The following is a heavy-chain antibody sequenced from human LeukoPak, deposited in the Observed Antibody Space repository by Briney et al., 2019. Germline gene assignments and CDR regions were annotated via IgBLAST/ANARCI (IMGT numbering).Heavy chain of an antibody. Sequence: GASVKVSCKASGYTFTDYYMHWVQQAPGKGLEWMGRVDPEDGETIYAEKFQGRVTITADTSTDTAYMELSSLRSEDTAVYYCATERVPAATGYWGQGTLVTVSS. CDR2: VDPEDGET. CDR3: ATERVPAATGY. D-gene: IGHD2-2*01. V-gene: IGHV1-69-2*01. CDR1: GYTFTDYY. J-gene: IGHJ4*02.